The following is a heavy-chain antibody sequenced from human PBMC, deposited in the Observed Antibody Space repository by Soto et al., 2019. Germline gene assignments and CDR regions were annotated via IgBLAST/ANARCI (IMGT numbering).Heavy chain of an antibody. D-gene: IGHD3-22*01. J-gene: IGHJ5*02. Sequence: ASVKVSCKASGYTFTSYAMHWVRQAPGQRLEWMGWINAGNGNTKYSQKFQGRVTITRDTSASTAYMELSSLRSEDTAVYYCASYRGWYYYDSSARGWFDPWGQGTLVTVSS. CDR2: INAGNGNT. CDR1: GYTFTSYA. CDR3: ASYRGWYYYDSSARGWFDP. V-gene: IGHV1-3*01.